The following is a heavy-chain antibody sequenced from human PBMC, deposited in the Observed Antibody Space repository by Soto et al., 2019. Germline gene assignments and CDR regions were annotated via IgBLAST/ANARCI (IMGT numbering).Heavy chain of an antibody. D-gene: IGHD6-13*01. CDR1: GFTFGNYA. CDR3: LKVDAASGRWFHP. CDR2: ITGTGGTT. V-gene: IGHV3-23*04. Sequence: EAQLVQSGGGLVQPGGSVTLSCAASGFTFGNYAMTWVRQAPGKGLEWVSTITGTGGTTFHADSVKGRFTISRDNSKNTVSLHMTSLRRDDTATYYCLKVDAASGRWFHPWGQGALVTVS. J-gene: IGHJ5*02.